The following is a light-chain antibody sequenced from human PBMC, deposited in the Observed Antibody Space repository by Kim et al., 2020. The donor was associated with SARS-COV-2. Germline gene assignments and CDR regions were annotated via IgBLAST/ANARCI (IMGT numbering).Light chain of an antibody. Sequence: DIQMTQSPSTLSASVGDRVTITCRASQGISNWLAWYQQKPGKAPKLLIYKASTLESGVPSRFSGSGSGTEFTLTISSLQPDDFATYYCQQYDKYSTWTFGQVTKVDIK. V-gene: IGKV1-5*03. J-gene: IGKJ1*01. CDR3: QQYDKYSTWT. CDR1: QGISNW. CDR2: KAS.